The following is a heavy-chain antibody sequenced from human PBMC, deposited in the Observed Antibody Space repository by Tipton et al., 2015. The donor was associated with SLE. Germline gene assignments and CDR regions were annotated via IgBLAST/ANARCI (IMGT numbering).Heavy chain of an antibody. D-gene: IGHD4-17*01. CDR3: ASVDDTVTTHFEH. CDR2: LCAGGSN. J-gene: IGHJ4*02. Sequence: TLSLTCSVSGVSISTSRYYWGWIRPYPGQGLVWVGSLCAGGSNYFHPSPKSRASISADASKNHFSLKLNSVTAADTAIYYCASVDDTVTTHFEHWGQGTLVTVSS. V-gene: IGHV4-39*02. CDR1: GVSISTSRYY.